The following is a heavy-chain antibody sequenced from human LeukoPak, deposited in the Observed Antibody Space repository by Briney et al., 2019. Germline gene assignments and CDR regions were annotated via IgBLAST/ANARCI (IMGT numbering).Heavy chain of an antibody. CDR2: IYYSGST. J-gene: IGHJ4*02. Sequence: SETLSLTCTVSGGSISSYYWSWIRQPPGKGLEWIGYIYYSGSTNYNPSLKSRVTISVDTSKNQFSLKLSSVTAADTAVYYCARSWYYGDYDSLFDYWGQGTLVTVSS. V-gene: IGHV4-59*01. D-gene: IGHD4-17*01. CDR1: GGSISSYY. CDR3: ARSWYYGDYDSLFDY.